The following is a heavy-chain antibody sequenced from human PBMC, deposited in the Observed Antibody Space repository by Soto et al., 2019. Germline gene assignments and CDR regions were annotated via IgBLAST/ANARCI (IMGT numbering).Heavy chain of an antibody. CDR2: INHSGST. Sequence: PSETLSLTCAVYGGSFSGYYWSWIRQPPGKGLEWIGEINHSGSTNYNPSLKSRVTISIDTSKNQFSLKLSSVTAADTAVYYCARCSSTSRYGMDVWGQGTTVTVSS. J-gene: IGHJ6*02. D-gene: IGHD2-2*01. CDR1: GGSFSGYY. CDR3: ARCSSTSRYGMDV. V-gene: IGHV4-34*01.